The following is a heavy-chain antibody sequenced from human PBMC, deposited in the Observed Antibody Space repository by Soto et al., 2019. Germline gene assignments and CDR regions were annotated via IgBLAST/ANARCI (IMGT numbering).Heavy chain of an antibody. CDR2: ISAYNGNT. J-gene: IGHJ5*02. D-gene: IGHD2-15*01. CDR1: GYTFTSYG. V-gene: IGHV1-18*01. CDR3: ARDRRETCSGGSCYPLRP. Sequence: QVQLVQSGAEVKKPGASVKVSCKASGYTFTSYGISWVRQAPGQGLEWMGWISAYNGNTNYAQKLQGRVTMTTDTSTSTAYRELRSLRSDDTAVYYCARDRRETCSGGSCYPLRPWGQGTLVTVSS.